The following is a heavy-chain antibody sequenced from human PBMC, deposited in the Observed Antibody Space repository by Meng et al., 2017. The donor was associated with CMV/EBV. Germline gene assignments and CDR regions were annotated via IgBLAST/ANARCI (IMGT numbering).Heavy chain of an antibody. Sequence: GSLRLSCTVSGGSISSYYWSWIRQPPGKGLEWIGYIYYSGSTNYNPSLKSRVTISVDTSKNQFSLKLSSVTAADTAVYYCARLTGTTIRGPNFDYWGQGTTVTVSS. CDR2: IYYSGST. D-gene: IGHD1-7*01. J-gene: IGHJ4*02. CDR3: ARLTGTTIRGPNFDY. CDR1: GGSISSYY. V-gene: IGHV4-59*01.